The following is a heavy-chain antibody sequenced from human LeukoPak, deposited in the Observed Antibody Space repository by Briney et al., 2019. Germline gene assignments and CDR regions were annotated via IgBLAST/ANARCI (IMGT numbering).Heavy chain of an antibody. V-gene: IGHV4-34*01. J-gene: IGHJ4*02. CDR3: ARQLYGSDY. CDR2: VNHSGYT. Sequence: PSETLSLTCDVSGLSFSTYYWSWIRQSPEKGLEWIGEVNHSGYTNYNPSLKGRVTISVDPSKNQFSLKLSSVTAADTAVYYCARQLYGSDYWGQGTLVTVSS. CDR1: GLSFSTYY. D-gene: IGHD4-17*01.